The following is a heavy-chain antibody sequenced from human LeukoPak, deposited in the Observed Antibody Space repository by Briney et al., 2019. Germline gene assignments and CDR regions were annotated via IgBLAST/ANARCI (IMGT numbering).Heavy chain of an antibody. CDR1: GYTFTSYG. D-gene: IGHD4-17*01. CDR2: ISAYNGNT. J-gene: IGHJ4*02. CDR3: ARQVIPYGDYDY. Sequence: ASVKDSCKASGYTFTSYGISWVRQAPGQGLEWMGWISAYNGNTNYAQKLQGRVTMTADTSTSTAYMELRSLRSDDTAVYYCARQVIPYGDYDYWGQGTLVTVSS. V-gene: IGHV1-18*01.